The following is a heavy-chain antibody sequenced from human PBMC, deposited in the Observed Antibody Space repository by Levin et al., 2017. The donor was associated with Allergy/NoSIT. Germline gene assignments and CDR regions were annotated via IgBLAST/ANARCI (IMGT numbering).Heavy chain of an antibody. CDR1: GFTFSTYA. J-gene: IGHJ4*02. CDR3: AKDDGAAYYSFDS. Sequence: QTGGSLRLSCAASGFTFSTYAMNWVRQAPGQGLEWVSSVSDGGYYTFYADSVKGRFTISRDNSKNTVYLQMNSLRAEDTALYFCAKDDGAAYYSFDSWGQGTLVTVSS. CDR2: VSDGGYYT. D-gene: IGHD1-26*01. V-gene: IGHV3-23*01.